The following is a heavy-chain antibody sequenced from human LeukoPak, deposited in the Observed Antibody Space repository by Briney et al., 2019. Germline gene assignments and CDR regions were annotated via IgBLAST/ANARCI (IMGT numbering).Heavy chain of an antibody. Sequence: GGSLRLSCAASGFTFGSYSMNWVRQAPGKGLEWVSSISSSSSYIYYADSVKGRFTISRDNAKNSLYLQMNSLRAEDTAVYYCASDIVVVPAAIGSGMDVWGKGTTITVSS. D-gene: IGHD2-2*01. CDR1: GFTFGSYS. CDR2: ISSSSSYI. CDR3: ASDIVVVPAAIGSGMDV. J-gene: IGHJ6*04. V-gene: IGHV3-21*01.